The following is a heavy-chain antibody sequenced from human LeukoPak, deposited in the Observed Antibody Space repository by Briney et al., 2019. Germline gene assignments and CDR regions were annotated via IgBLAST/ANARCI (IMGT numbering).Heavy chain of an antibody. D-gene: IGHD2-2*02. CDR3: ARYQLLYRAFDY. Sequence: ASVKVSCKASGYTFTGYYMHWVRQAPGQGLEWMGWINPNSGGTNYAQKFQGRVTMTRDTSISTAYMELSRLRSDDTAAYYCARYQLLYRAFDYWGQGTLVTVSS. CDR1: GYTFTGYY. J-gene: IGHJ4*02. V-gene: IGHV1-2*02. CDR2: INPNSGGT.